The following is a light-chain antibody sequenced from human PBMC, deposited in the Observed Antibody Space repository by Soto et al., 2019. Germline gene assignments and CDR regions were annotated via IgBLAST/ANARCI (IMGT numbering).Light chain of an antibody. Sequence: EIVMTQSPATLSVSPGERATLSCRASQSVSSNLAWYQQKPGQAPRLLIYGASTRATGIPARFSGSGSGTEFTLTISSLQSEDFAFYYCQQDNNWPPMYTFGQGTKLEIK. V-gene: IGKV3-15*01. CDR3: QQDNNWPPMYT. CDR2: GAS. CDR1: QSVSSN. J-gene: IGKJ2*01.